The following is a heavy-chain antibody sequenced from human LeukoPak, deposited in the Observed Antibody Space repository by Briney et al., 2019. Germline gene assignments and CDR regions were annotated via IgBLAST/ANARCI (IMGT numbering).Heavy chain of an antibody. V-gene: IGHV4-31*03. CDR1: GGSISSGGYY. J-gene: IGHJ4*02. CDR2: IYYSGST. CDR3: ARGFSRDGYNPFDY. D-gene: IGHD5-24*01. Sequence: PSETLSLTCTVSGGSISSGGYYWSWLRQHPGKGLEWIGYIYYSGSTYYNPSLKSRVTISVDTSKNQFSLKLSSVTAADTAVYYCARGFSRDGYNPFDYWGQGTLVTVSS.